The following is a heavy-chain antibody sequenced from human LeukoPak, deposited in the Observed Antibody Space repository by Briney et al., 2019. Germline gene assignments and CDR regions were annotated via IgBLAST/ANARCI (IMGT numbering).Heavy chain of an antibody. CDR3: ARRGDGGRSFDY. CDR2: ISGSGGST. CDR1: GFTFSSYA. J-gene: IGHJ4*02. D-gene: IGHD4-23*01. V-gene: IGHV3-23*01. Sequence: GGSLRLSCAASGFTFSSYAMSWVRQAPGKGLEWVSAISGSGGSTYYADSVKGRFTVSRDNSKNTLYLQMNSLRAEDTAVYYCARRGDGGRSFDYWGQGSLVTVSS.